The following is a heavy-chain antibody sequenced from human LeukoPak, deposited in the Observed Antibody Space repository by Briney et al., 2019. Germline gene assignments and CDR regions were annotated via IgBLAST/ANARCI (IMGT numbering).Heavy chain of an antibody. D-gene: IGHD2-15*01. V-gene: IGHV3-66*01. CDR2: IYSGGST. J-gene: IGHJ3*02. Sequence: GGSLRLSCAASGFTVSSNYMSWVRQAPGKGLEWVSVIYSGGSTYYADSVKGRFTISRDNSKNTVFLQMNSLRAEDTAVYSCAKEGDMKGAFDIWGQGTMVTVSS. CDR3: AKEGDMKGAFDI. CDR1: GFTVSSNY.